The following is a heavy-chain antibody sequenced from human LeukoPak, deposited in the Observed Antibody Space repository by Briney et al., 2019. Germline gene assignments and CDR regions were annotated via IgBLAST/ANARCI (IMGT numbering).Heavy chain of an antibody. CDR1: GGTFSSYA. CDR3: ARALGYCSSTSCLDY. CDR2: IIPIFGTA. D-gene: IGHD2-2*01. J-gene: IGHJ4*02. Sequence: SVKVSCKASGGTFSSYAISWVRQAPGQGLEWMGGIIPIFGTANYAQKFQGRVTITADESTSTAYMELSSLRSVDTAVYYCARALGYCSSTSCLDYWGQGTLVTVSS. V-gene: IGHV1-69*01.